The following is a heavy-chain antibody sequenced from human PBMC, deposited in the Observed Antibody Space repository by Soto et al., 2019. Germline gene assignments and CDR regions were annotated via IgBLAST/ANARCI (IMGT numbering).Heavy chain of an antibody. CDR2: INPKNGDT. J-gene: IGHJ4*02. CDR1: LYTFTDYY. Sequence: GASVQVSFKASLYTFTDYYLHCVRQAPGQGLELMGWINPKNGDTIYAQKFQGRVTMTTDTSISTAYMELSRLISYDTAVYSCAGVYYDSSSYLDYWGQGTLVTVSS. D-gene: IGHD3-22*01. CDR3: AGVYYDSSSYLDY. V-gene: IGHV1-2*02.